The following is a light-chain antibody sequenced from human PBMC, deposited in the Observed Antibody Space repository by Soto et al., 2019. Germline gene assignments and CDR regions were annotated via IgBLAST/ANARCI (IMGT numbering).Light chain of an antibody. CDR3: QQGYSRPRT. Sequence: DIQLTQSPSSLSASVGDRVTITCRASQIISTSLNWYQQKPGKAPNLLIFTSANLESGVPSRFSGSGSGTDFTLTISRLQPEDFATYFCQQGYSRPRTFGQGTKVEIK. CDR1: QIISTS. J-gene: IGKJ1*01. V-gene: IGKV1-39*01. CDR2: TSA.